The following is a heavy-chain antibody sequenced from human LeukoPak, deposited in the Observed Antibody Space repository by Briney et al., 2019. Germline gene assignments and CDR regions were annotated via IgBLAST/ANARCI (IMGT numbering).Heavy chain of an antibody. CDR3: ARDSYDSSGYSAEYFQH. CDR2: INHSGST. J-gene: IGHJ1*01. Sequence: SETLSLTCAVYGGSFSGYYWSWIRQPPGKGLEWIGEINHSGSTNYNPSLKSRVTISVDTPKNQFSLKLSSVTAADTAVYYCARDSYDSSGYSAEYFQHWGQGTLVTVSS. CDR1: GGSFSGYY. D-gene: IGHD3-22*01. V-gene: IGHV4-34*01.